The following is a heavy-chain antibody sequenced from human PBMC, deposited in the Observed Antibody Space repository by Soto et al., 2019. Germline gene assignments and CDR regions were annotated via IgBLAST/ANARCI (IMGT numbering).Heavy chain of an antibody. D-gene: IGHD6-13*01. V-gene: IGHV4-38-2*01. J-gene: IGHJ6*02. CDR2: IYHSGTT. CDR1: GYSISSGFF. CDR3: ARAGRPVLGSGPLPYYYYAMDV. Sequence: SETLSLACAVSGYSISSGFFWGWIRQPPGKGLEWIGNIYHSGTTYYNPSLESRGTISLDASKNQFSLTVNSVTAADTALYYCARAGRPVLGSGPLPYYYYAMDVWGQGTTVTVSS.